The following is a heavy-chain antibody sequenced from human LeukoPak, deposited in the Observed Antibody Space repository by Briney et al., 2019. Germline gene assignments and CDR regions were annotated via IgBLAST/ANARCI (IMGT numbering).Heavy chain of an antibody. Sequence: GGSLRLACAASGFTFSADSMNWGRQAPGRGLGWVSAIRRSSRSIYNADGGEGRFTISRDKAKRSLYLQMNSLRAEDTAVYYCARDRDDDSSGSIDDAFDIWGQGTMVTVSS. CDR1: GFTFSADS. J-gene: IGHJ3*02. V-gene: IGHV3-21*01. D-gene: IGHD3-22*01. CDR3: ARDRDDDSSGSIDDAFDI. CDR2: IRRSSRSI.